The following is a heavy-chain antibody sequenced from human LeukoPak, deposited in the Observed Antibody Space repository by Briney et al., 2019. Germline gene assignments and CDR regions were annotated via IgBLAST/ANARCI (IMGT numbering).Heavy chain of an antibody. CDR1: GFNFRNHA. CDR3: ARRVRDGYNSPFDF. D-gene: IGHD5-24*01. CDR2: ISGRGDSA. V-gene: IGHV3-23*01. J-gene: IGHJ4*02. Sequence: GGSLRLSCVASGFNFRNHAMNWVRQAPGKGLEGVADISGRGDSAYYAESVKGRFTISRDNSKNTLYLQMNSLRAEDTAIYHCARRVRDGYNSPFDFWGQGTLVTVSS.